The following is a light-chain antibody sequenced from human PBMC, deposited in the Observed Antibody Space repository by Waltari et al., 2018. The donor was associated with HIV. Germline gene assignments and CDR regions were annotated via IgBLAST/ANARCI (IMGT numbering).Light chain of an antibody. J-gene: IGLJ2*01. CDR2: QDK. Sequence: SYELTQPPSVSVSPGQTANIPCSGDKLVNKYVYWYQQKAGQSPMLVIYQDKKRPSGIPERFSGSSSGNTATLTISGTQAVDEAAYYCQAWDSSSVVFGGGTKLTVL. V-gene: IGLV3-1*01. CDR3: QAWDSSSVV. CDR1: KLVNKY.